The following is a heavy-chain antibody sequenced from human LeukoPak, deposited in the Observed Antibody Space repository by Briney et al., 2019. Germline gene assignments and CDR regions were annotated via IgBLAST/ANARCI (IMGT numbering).Heavy chain of an antibody. D-gene: IGHD3-22*01. V-gene: IGHV4-59*01. Sequence: PSETLSLTCTVSGGSISSYYWNWIRQAPGKGLEWLGYIYYTGSTTYNPSVKSRITISLDTSKKQISLKLRSVTAADTAVYYCASKAYYDSSGSSYYFDYWGQGTLVTVSS. CDR2: IYYTGST. J-gene: IGHJ4*02. CDR1: GGSISSYY. CDR3: ASKAYYDSSGSSYYFDY.